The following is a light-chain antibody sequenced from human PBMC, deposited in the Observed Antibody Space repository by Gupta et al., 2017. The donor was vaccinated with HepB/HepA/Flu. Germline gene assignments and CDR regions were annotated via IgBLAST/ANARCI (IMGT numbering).Light chain of an antibody. CDR3: QSYDTSLSAWV. Sequence: QSVLTPPPSVSGAPGQRVTISCTGSSSNIGAAYDVHWYQQPPGTAPQLLIYANNNRPSGVPDRFSGSKSGTSASLAITGLQAEDEADYYCQSYDTSLSAWVFGGGTKLTVL. CDR1: SSNIGAAYD. V-gene: IGLV1-40*01. J-gene: IGLJ3*02. CDR2: ANN.